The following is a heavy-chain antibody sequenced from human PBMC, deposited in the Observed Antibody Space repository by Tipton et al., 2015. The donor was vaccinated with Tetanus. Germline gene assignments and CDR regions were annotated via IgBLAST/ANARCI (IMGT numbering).Heavy chain of an antibody. CDR3: ARDSYYSSRWSFADY. D-gene: IGHD3-22*01. J-gene: IGHJ4*02. CDR1: GDSISSGDFY. Sequence: LRLSCTVSGDSISSGDFYWSWIRQHPGKGLEWIGYIYFTGTTYYNPSLESRLTISIDTSKNQFSLELTSVTAADTAAYYCARDSYYSSRWSFADYWGQGALVTVSS. CDR2: IYFTGTT. V-gene: IGHV4-31*03.